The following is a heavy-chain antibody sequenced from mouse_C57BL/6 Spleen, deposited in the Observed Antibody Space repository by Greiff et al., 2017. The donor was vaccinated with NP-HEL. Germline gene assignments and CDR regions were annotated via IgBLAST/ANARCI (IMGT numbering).Heavy chain of an antibody. J-gene: IGHJ4*01. V-gene: IGHV1-59*01. D-gene: IGHD6-1*01. CDR1: GYTFTSYW. CDR3: ARGGNAMDY. CDR2: IDPSDSYT. Sequence: VQLQQSGAELVRPGTSVKLSCKASGYTFTSYWMHWVKQRPGQGLEWIGVIDPSDSYTNYNQKFKGKATLTVDTSSSTAYMQLSSLTSEDSAVYYCARGGNAMDYWGQGTSVTVSS.